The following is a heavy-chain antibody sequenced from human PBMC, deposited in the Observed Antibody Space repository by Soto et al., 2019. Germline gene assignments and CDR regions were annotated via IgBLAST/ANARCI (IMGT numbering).Heavy chain of an antibody. J-gene: IGHJ4*02. CDR3: TIDPQSALPDDSARS. CDR1: GFTLSSAW. Sequence: EVQLVESGGGLVEPGGSLRLSCAASGFTLSSAWVNWVRQAPGKGLEWVGRIKSKTDGGTTDYAAPVKGRFTLSLDDSKNILYRKMTSLKTEYTAVYYCTIDPQSALPDDSARSWGQRNLVAVSS. V-gene: IGHV3-15*07. D-gene: IGHD3-22*01. CDR2: IKSKTDGGTT.